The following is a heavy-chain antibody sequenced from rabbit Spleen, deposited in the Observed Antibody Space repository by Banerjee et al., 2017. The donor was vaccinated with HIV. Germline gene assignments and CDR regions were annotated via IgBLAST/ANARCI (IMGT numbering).Heavy chain of an antibody. V-gene: IGHV1S40*01. D-gene: IGHD4-1*01. J-gene: IGHJ4*01. Sequence: QSLEESGGDLVKPGASLTLTCTASGVSFTSNYYMCWVRQAPGKGLEWIACINTITGKSVYASWAKGRFILSRTSSTMVTLQMTSLTAADTATYFCARDLAGAIGWNFNLWGPGTLVTVS. CDR3: ARDLAGAIGWNFNL. CDR2: INTITGKS. CDR1: GVSFTSNYY.